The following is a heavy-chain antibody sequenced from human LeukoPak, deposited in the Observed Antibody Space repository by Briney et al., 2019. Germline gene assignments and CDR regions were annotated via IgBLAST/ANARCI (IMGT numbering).Heavy chain of an antibody. CDR2: ISYDGSNK. Sequence: GSLRLSCAASGFTFSSYAMHWVRQAPGKGLEWMSVISYDGSNKYFADSVKGRFTISRDNSKNTLYLQMNSLRAEDTAVYYCAKDQFAGTSSPDYWGQGTLVTVSS. J-gene: IGHJ4*02. CDR3: AKDQFAGTSSPDY. CDR1: GFTFSSYA. D-gene: IGHD2-2*01. V-gene: IGHV3-30*04.